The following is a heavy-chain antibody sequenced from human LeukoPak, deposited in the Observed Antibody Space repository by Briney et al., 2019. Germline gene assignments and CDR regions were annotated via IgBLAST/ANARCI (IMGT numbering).Heavy chain of an antibody. CDR2: IYSGGST. V-gene: IGHV3-53*01. D-gene: IGHD3-3*01. Sequence: GGSLRLSCAVSGFIVSSNYMSWVRQAPGKGLEWVSVIYSGGSTYYADSVKGRFTISRDNSKNTLYLQMNSLRAEDTAVYYCAKLDSPYYDFWSGQYYFDYWGQGTLVTVSS. CDR3: AKLDSPYYDFWSGQYYFDY. J-gene: IGHJ4*02. CDR1: GFIVSSNY.